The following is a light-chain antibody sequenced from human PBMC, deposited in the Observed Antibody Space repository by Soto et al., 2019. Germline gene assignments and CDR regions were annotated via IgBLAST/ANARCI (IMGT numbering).Light chain of an antibody. V-gene: IGKV3D-20*01. J-gene: IGKJ5*01. CDR2: EAS. CDR1: QSISDT. Sequence: EIVMTQSPATLSVSPGGRATLSCRASQSISDTLAWYQQKPGLAPRLLISEASTRATGIPDRFSGSGSGRDFTLTISRVEPEDFAIYYCQQFGSPPITFGQGTRLEIK. CDR3: QQFGSPPIT.